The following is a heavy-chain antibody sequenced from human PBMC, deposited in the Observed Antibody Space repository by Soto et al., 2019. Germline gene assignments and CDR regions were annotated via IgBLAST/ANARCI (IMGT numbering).Heavy chain of an antibody. CDR2: ISYDGSNK. J-gene: IGHJ3*02. CDR1: GFTFSSYA. D-gene: IGHD3-22*01. Sequence: GGSLRLSCAASGFTFSSYAMHWVRQSPGKGLEWVAVISYDGSNKYYADSVKGRFTISRDNSKNTLYLQMNSLRAEDTAVYYCANGPGGRYDSSGYDAFDIWGQGTMVTVSS. V-gene: IGHV3-30-3*01. CDR3: ANGPGGRYDSSGYDAFDI.